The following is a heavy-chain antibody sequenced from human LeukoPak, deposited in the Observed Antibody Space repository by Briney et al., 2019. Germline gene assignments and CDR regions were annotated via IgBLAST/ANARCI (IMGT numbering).Heavy chain of an antibody. V-gene: IGHV1-69*13. CDR1: GGTFSIYA. Sequence: SVNVSCTASGGTFSIYAISWVRQAPGQGLECMGGIIPIFGTANYAQKFQGRVTITADESTSTAYMELSSLRSEDTAVYYCARDCSGGSCYYYYGMDVWGQGTTVTVSS. D-gene: IGHD2-15*01. CDR2: IIPIFGTA. J-gene: IGHJ6*02. CDR3: ARDCSGGSCYYYYGMDV.